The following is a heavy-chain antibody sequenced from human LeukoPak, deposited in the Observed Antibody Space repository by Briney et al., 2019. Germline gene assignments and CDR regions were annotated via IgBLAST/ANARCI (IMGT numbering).Heavy chain of an antibody. V-gene: IGHV4-59*12. Sequence: SQTLCLTRTVSVGSLSRYYWSWVRAPPGRGLEWIGDNYFSGKAKYNPSLKSQVTISVYTSKNQFSLKLSSVTAADTAVYYCARETGDYGDYVFWKTDYYYYYCMDVWGRGTTVTVSS. CDR2: NYFSGKA. CDR1: VGSLSRYY. CDR3: ARETGDYGDYVFWKTDYYYYYCMDV. D-gene: IGHD3-3*01. J-gene: IGHJ6*02.